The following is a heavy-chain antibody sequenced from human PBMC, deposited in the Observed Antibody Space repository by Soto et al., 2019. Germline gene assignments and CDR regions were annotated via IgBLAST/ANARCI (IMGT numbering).Heavy chain of an antibody. Sequence: GGSLRLSCAASGFTFSSSSMNWVRQAPGKGLEWVAYINTGSNPIYYADSVKGRFTISRDNSKNTLYLQMNSLRAEDTAVYYCEKDACDTECFSQFDYWGQGA. CDR2: INTGSNPI. V-gene: IGHV3-48*01. D-gene: IGHD2-21*01. CDR1: GFTFSSSS. CDR3: EKDACDTECFSQFDY. J-gene: IGHJ4*02.